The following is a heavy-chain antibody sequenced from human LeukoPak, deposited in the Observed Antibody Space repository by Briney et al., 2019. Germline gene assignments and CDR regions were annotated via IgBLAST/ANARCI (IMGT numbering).Heavy chain of an antibody. CDR2: INRNGGRT. Sequence: GGPLRLSCAASGFTFDYYGMSWVPQAPGKGLEWVSGINRNGGRTLYADSVKGRFTISRDNYKNTLYLQMNSLRAEDTAVYYCAKGRDCSGDSGLFDYWGQGALVTVSS. V-gene: IGHV3-20*04. CDR3: AKGRDCSGDSGLFDY. CDR1: GFTFDYYG. D-gene: IGHD2-15*01. J-gene: IGHJ4*02.